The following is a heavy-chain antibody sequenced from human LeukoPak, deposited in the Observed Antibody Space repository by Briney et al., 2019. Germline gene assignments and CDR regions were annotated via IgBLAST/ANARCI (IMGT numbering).Heavy chain of an antibody. Sequence: PGGSLRLSCAASGFTFSSYWMSWVRQAPGKGLEWVANIKQDGSEKYYVDSVKGRFTISRDNAKNSLYLQMNSLRAEDTAVYYCAREDYYGSGSYWDENWFDPWGQGTLVTVSS. CDR3: AREDYYGSGSYWDENWFDP. CDR1: GFTFSSYW. J-gene: IGHJ5*02. V-gene: IGHV3-7*01. D-gene: IGHD3-10*01. CDR2: IKQDGSEK.